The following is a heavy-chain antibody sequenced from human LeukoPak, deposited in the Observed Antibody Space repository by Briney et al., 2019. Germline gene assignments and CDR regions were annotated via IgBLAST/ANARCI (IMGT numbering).Heavy chain of an antibody. Sequence: SQTLSLTCTVSGGSISSGSYYWSWIRQPPGKGLEWIGEINHSGSTNYNPSLKSRVTISVDTSKNQFSLKLSSVTAADTAVYYCARGGDDHPGDWFDPWGQGTLVTVSS. CDR2: INHSGST. D-gene: IGHD3-10*01. V-gene: IGHV4-39*07. CDR3: ARGGDDHPGDWFDP. CDR1: GGSISSGSYY. J-gene: IGHJ5*02.